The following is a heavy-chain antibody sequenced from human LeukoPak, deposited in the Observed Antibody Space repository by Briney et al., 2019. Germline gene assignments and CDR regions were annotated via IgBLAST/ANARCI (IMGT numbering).Heavy chain of an antibody. CDR2: IYYSGST. Sequence: SETLSLTCAVYGGSISSYYWSWIRQPPGKGLEWIGYIYYSGSTNYNPSLKSRVTISVDTSKNQFSLKLSSVTAADTAVYYCARHARQTYYYDSSGYTTFDYWGQGTLVTVSS. V-gene: IGHV4-59*08. D-gene: IGHD3-22*01. CDR3: ARHARQTYYYDSSGYTTFDY. J-gene: IGHJ4*02. CDR1: GGSISSYY.